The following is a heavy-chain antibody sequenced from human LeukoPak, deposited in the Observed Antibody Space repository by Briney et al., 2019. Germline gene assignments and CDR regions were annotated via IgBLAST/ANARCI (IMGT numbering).Heavy chain of an antibody. Sequence: ASVKVSCKASVGTFSSYAISWVRQAPGQGLEWMGGIIPIFGTANYAQKFQGRVTITADESTSTAYMELSSLRSEDTAVYYCARSQYSYGYGSGTLFDYWGQGTLVTVSS. D-gene: IGHD5-18*01. V-gene: IGHV1-69*13. CDR3: ARSQYSYGYGSGTLFDY. CDR2: IIPIFGTA. J-gene: IGHJ4*02. CDR1: VGTFSSYA.